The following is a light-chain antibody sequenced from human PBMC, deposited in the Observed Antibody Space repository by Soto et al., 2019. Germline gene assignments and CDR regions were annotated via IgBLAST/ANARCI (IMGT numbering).Light chain of an antibody. CDR2: VNS. CDR1: SSNIGTPYD. CDR3: QSYDSSLSGYVI. Sequence: QSVLTQPPSVSGAPGQRVTISCTGCSSNIGTPYDVHWYQQLPGTAPKLLIYVNSNRPSGVPDRFSGSKSGTSASLAITGLQAEDEADYYCQSYDSSLSGYVIFGGGTKVTVL. J-gene: IGLJ2*01. V-gene: IGLV1-40*01.